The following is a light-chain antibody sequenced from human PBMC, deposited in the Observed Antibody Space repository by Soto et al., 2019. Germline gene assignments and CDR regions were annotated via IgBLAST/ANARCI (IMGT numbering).Light chain of an antibody. Sequence: VMTQSPATLSVPPADRATLSCRASQSVSSNLAWYQQKHGQPPRLLIYGASTRATGIPARFSGSGFGTEFTLTISSLQSEDFAVYYCQQYDNWPPITFGQGTRLETK. V-gene: IGKV3-15*01. CDR3: QQYDNWPPIT. CDR2: GAS. J-gene: IGKJ5*01. CDR1: QSVSSN.